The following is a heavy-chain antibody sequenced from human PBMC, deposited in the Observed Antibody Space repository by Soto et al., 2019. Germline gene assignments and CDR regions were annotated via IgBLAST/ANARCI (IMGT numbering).Heavy chain of an antibody. D-gene: IGHD3-10*01. CDR3: ARGITMVRGVVYYFDY. CDR1: GASVAGGSYY. J-gene: IGHJ4*02. V-gene: IGHV4-30-4*01. Sequence: PSETLSLTCSVSGASVAGGSYYWSWVRQPPGKGLEWIGYIPSRGRPFYNPSLTSRGTISADTSKNQLSLQLTSVTAADTTVYYCARGITMVRGVVYYFDYWGQGTLVTVSS. CDR2: IPSRGRP.